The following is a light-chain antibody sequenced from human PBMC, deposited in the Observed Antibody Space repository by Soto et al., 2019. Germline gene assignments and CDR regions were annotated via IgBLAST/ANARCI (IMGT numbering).Light chain of an antibody. CDR2: ANN. Sequence: HSVLTQPPSASGTPGQRVTISCSGGSSNIGSNTINWYQQLPGTAPKLLIYANNQRPSGVPDRFSGSKSGTSASLAISGLQYEDESEYYCAAWDDRMNGVIFGGGTKVTVL. CDR1: SSNIGSNT. CDR3: AAWDDRMNGVI. J-gene: IGLJ2*01. V-gene: IGLV1-44*01.